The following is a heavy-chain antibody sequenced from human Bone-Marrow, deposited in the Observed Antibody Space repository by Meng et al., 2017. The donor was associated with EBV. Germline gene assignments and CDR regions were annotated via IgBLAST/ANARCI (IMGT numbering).Heavy chain of an antibody. Sequence: QVQLQQWGAGLLKPSETLSLTCAVYGGSFSGYYWSWIRQPPGKGLEWIGEINHSGSTNYNPSLKSRVTISVDTSKKQFSLNLSSVTAADTSVYYCARGKSRDYIWGSYRIFDYWGQGTLVTVSS. CDR2: INHSGST. V-gene: IGHV4-34*01. D-gene: IGHD3-16*02. J-gene: IGHJ4*02. CDR3: ARGKSRDYIWGSYRIFDY. CDR1: GGSFSGYY.